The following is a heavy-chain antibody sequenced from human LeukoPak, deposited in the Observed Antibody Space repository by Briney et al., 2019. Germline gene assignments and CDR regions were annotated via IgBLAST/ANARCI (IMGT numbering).Heavy chain of an antibody. V-gene: IGHV1-69*04. CDR3: ASTLVVVAATNLAAFDI. CDR1: GGTFSIYA. J-gene: IGHJ3*02. CDR2: IIPILGIA. D-gene: IGHD2-15*01. Sequence: SVKVSCKASGGTFSIYANSWVRHAPGQGLEWMGRIIPILGIANYAQKFQGRVTITADKSTSTAYMELSSLRSEDTAVYYCASTLVVVAATNLAAFDIWGPGTMVTVSS.